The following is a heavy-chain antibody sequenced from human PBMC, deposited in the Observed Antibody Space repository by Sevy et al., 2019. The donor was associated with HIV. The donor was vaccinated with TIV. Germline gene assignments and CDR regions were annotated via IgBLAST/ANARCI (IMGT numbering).Heavy chain of an antibody. CDR1: GFTFSKYS. J-gene: IGHJ4*02. Sequence: GGSLRLSCAASGFTFSKYSMSWXXXTPGKGLEWVSTFSFGCGKINYADSVKGRFTISRDDSRNTFYLQMNSLRAEDTAIYYCAREGCTKPHDYWGQGTVVTVSS. V-gene: IGHV3-23*01. D-gene: IGHD2-8*01. CDR2: FSFGCGKI. CDR3: AREGCTKPHDY.